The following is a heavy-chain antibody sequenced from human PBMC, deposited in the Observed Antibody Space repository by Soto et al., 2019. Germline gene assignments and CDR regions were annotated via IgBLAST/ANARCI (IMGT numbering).Heavy chain of an antibody. V-gene: IGHV1-2*02. D-gene: IGHD2-8*02. CDR2: INPDSGAT. CDR3: ARGDYGTGGYPFPYFDY. Sequence: HEHLVQSGAEVKRPGASLKVSCKASGYSFTGYYIHWVRQAPGQGLEWMGWINPDSGATNYAQNFQGRVTLTSDTSSSTASMDLTSVTSDDTAVYYCARGDYGTGGYPFPYFDYWGQGTLVIVSS. J-gene: IGHJ4*02. CDR1: GYSFTGYY.